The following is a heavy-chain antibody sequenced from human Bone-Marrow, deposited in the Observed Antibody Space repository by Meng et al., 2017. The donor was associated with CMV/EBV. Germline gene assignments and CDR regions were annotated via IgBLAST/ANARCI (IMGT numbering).Heavy chain of an antibody. D-gene: IGHD2-2*01. CDR1: GFTFSDYS. CDR2: ISNSGSSI. J-gene: IGHJ6*02. CDR3: TRDHSRYCSSTSCYSGYYYYVMDV. V-gene: IGHV3-11*01. Sequence: GESLKISCAASGFTFSDYSMSWIRQAPGRGLEWISYISNSGSSIYYADSVKGRFTISRDNAKNSLYLQMNSLGAEDTAVYYCTRDHSRYCSSTSCYSGYYYYVMDVWGQGTTVTVSS.